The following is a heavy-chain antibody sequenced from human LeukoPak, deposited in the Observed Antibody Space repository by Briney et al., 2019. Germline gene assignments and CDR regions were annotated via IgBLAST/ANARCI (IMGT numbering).Heavy chain of an antibody. CDR1: GFTFSTYS. V-gene: IGHV3-48*01. J-gene: IGHJ4*02. CDR3: ARDVGVGSGTYYYFDY. D-gene: IGHD3-10*01. CDR2: ISSSSSTI. Sequence: PGGSLRLSCAASGFTFSTYSMNWDRQAPGKGLEGISYISSSSSTIYYADSVKGRFTISRDNSKNTLYLQMNSLRAEDTAVYYCARDVGVGSGTYYYFDYWGQGTLVTVSS.